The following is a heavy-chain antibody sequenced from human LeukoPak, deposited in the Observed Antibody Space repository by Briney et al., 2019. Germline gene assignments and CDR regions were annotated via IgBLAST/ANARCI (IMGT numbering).Heavy chain of an antibody. V-gene: IGHV4-61*01. Sequence: PSETLSLTCTVSGGSVSRGSYYWSWTRQPPGKGLEWIGYIHHSGTTNYSPSLKNRVTISVDMSKNQFFLNLTSVTAADTAVYYCARGRLGATYWGQGTLVTVSS. CDR2: IHHSGTT. J-gene: IGHJ4*02. D-gene: IGHD1-26*01. CDR3: ARGRLGATY. CDR1: GGSVSRGSYY.